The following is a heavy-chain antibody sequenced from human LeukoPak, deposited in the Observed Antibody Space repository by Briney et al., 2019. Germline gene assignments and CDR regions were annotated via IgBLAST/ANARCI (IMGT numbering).Heavy chain of an antibody. CDR2: ISYDGSNK. V-gene: IGHV3-30*18. D-gene: IGHD1-26*01. Sequence: PGGSLRLSCAASGFTFSNYGMHWVPQAPGKGLEWVAVISYDGSNKYYADSVKGRFTISRDNSKNTLYLQMNSLRAEDTAVYYCAKDKYSGSYGPLDYWGQGTLVTVSS. J-gene: IGHJ4*02. CDR3: AKDKYSGSYGPLDY. CDR1: GFTFSNYG.